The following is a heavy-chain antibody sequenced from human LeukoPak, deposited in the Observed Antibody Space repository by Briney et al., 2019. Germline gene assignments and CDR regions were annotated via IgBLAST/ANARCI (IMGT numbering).Heavy chain of an antibody. Sequence: PSETLSLTCAVSGYSISSGYYWGWIRQPPGKGLEWIGSIYHSGSTYYNPSLKSRVTISVDTSKNQFSLKLSSVTAADTAVYYCASVMITFSGQGAFDIWGQGTMVTVSS. D-gene: IGHD3-16*01. V-gene: IGHV4-38-2*01. CDR3: ASVMITFSGQGAFDI. J-gene: IGHJ3*02. CDR2: IYHSGST. CDR1: GYSISSGYY.